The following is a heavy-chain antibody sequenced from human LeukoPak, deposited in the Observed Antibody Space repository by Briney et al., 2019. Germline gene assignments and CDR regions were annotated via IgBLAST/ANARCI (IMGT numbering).Heavy chain of an antibody. CDR3: ARTYGSGSYYIYTGFDP. V-gene: IGHV3-64*02. D-gene: IGHD3-10*01. J-gene: IGHJ5*02. Sequence: GGSLRLSCAASGFTFRGYAMHWIRQAPGRRLEYLSAISGNGRTTYHADSVRGRFTISRDDSKNTLYLQMGSLRAEDTAVYYCARTYGSGSYYIYTGFDPWGQGTLVTVSS. CDR1: GFTFRGYA. CDR2: ISGNGRTT.